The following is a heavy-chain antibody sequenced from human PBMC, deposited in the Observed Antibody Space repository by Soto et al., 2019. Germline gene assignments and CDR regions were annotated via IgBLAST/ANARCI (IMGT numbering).Heavy chain of an antibody. J-gene: IGHJ3*02. Sequence: GGALRLSCAASGFSFSSYLMNWVRQSPGKGLEWVANIKQDGSQKYYVDSVKGRFTISRDNAKNSLYLQMNSLRAEDTAIYYCARSNYDFWSGGSLDIWGQGTMVTVSS. CDR3: ARSNYDFWSGGSLDI. CDR1: GFSFSSYL. V-gene: IGHV3-7*03. D-gene: IGHD3-3*01. CDR2: IKQDGSQK.